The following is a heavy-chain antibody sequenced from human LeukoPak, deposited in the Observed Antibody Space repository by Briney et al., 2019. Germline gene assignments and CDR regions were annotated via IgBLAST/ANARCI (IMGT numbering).Heavy chain of an antibody. CDR1: GLTLGVYA. V-gene: IGHV3-49*04. J-gene: IGHJ4*02. Sequence: GGSLRLSCTASGLTLGVYAMSWVRHAPGRGLEGVDFIRSKAYGGTTEYAASVKGRFTISRDDSKSIAYLQMNSLKTEDTAMYYCTRDPSDYYGSGSTLAYFDYWGQGTLVTVSS. CDR3: TRDPSDYYGSGSTLAYFDY. D-gene: IGHD3-10*01. CDR2: IRSKAYGGTT.